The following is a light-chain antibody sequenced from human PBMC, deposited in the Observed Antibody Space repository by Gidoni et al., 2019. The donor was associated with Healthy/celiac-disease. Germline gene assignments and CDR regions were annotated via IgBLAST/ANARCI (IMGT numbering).Light chain of an antibody. CDR3: MQALQTPRT. CDR2: LGS. V-gene: IGKV2-28*01. Sequence: DIVMTQSPLYLPVTPGEPASISCRSSQSLLHSNGYNYLDWYLQTPGQSPQLLIYLGSNRASGVPDRFSGSGSGTDFTLKISRVAAEDVGVYYCMQALQTPRTFGQGTKLEIK. J-gene: IGKJ2*01. CDR1: QSLLHSNGYNY.